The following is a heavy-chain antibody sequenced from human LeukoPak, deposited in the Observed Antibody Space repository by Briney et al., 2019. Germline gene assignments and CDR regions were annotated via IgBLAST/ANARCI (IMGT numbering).Heavy chain of an antibody. Sequence: ASVKVSCKASGYTFTGYYMHWVRQAPGQGLEWMGIINPSGGSTSYAQKFQGRVTMTRDMSTSTVYMELSSLRSEDTAVYYCAGAWGPTVVTNHDAFDIWGQGTMVTVSS. CDR1: GYTFTGYY. J-gene: IGHJ3*02. D-gene: IGHD4-23*01. V-gene: IGHV1-46*03. CDR2: INPSGGST. CDR3: AGAWGPTVVTNHDAFDI.